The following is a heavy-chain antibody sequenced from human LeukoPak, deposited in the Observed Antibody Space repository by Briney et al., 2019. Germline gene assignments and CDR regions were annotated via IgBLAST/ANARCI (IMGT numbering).Heavy chain of an antibody. CDR1: GFMFSRHA. Sequence: GGSLRLSCAASGFMFSRHAMHWVRQAPGKGLEWVAVISYDGSNKKYADSVKGRFTVSRDMPKNTLYLQMNSLRDEDTAVYYCARAGATYYDILTGYYRDGYFDYWGQGTLVTVSS. J-gene: IGHJ4*02. CDR2: ISYDGSNK. V-gene: IGHV3-30-3*01. CDR3: ARAGATYYDILTGYYRDGYFDY. D-gene: IGHD3-9*01.